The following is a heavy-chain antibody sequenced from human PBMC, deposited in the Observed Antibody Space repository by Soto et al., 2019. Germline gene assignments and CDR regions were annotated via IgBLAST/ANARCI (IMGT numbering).Heavy chain of an antibody. CDR3: ARMSGTYYVPDY. J-gene: IGHJ4*02. V-gene: IGHV4-31*03. D-gene: IGHD1-26*01. Sequence: QVQLQESGPRLVEASQTLSLTCTVSNASITSSGYYWSWVRHPPGKRLEWIGYIYHSGSTFYSPSLQSRLTMYVDTSKNQFSLTLRSVTAADTAVYHCARMSGTYYVPDYWGQGTLVTVSS. CDR1: NASITSSGYY. CDR2: IYHSGST.